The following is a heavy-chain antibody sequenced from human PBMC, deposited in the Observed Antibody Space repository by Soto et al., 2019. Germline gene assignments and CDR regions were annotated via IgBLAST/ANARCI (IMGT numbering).Heavy chain of an antibody. CDR3: ARRRIVGVPAAGVRYYMDL. CDR1: GGSISSYY. D-gene: IGHD2-2*01. CDR2: IYYSGST. Sequence: QVQLQESGPGLVKPSETLSLTCTVSGGSISSYYWSWIRQPPGKGLEWIGYIYYSGSTNYNPSLKSRVTISVDTSKNQVSLKLSSVTAADTAVYYCARRRIVGVPAAGVRYYMDLWGKGTTVTVSS. J-gene: IGHJ6*03. V-gene: IGHV4-59*08.